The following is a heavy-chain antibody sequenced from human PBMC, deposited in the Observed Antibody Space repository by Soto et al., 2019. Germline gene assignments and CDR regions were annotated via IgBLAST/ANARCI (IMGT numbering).Heavy chain of an antibody. Sequence: EVQLVESGGGLVQPGGSLRLSCAASGFTFSSYWMSWVRQAPGKGLEWVANIKQDGSEKYYVDSVKGRFTISRDNAKNSLYLQMNSLRAEDTAVSYCSRDPLNYGDYNYYFYGMDVWGQGTTVTVSS. CDR2: IKQDGSEK. D-gene: IGHD4-17*01. J-gene: IGHJ6*02. CDR3: SRDPLNYGDYNYYFYGMDV. CDR1: GFTFSSYW. V-gene: IGHV3-7*01.